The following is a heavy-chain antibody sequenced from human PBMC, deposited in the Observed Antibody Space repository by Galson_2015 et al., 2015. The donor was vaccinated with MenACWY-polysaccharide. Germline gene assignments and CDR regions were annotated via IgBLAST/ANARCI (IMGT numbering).Heavy chain of an antibody. CDR3: ARVRYSTGKYQFDY. Sequence: ALRLSCAASGFTFSHYAMSWVRQAPGKGLEWVSTIGGSGSNTHYADSVKGRLTISRDNSKNTLSLQMNSLRAEDTAVYYCARVRYSTGKYQFDYWGQGTLVAVSS. CDR2: IGGSGSNT. J-gene: IGHJ4*02. CDR1: GFTFSHYA. D-gene: IGHD2-2*01. V-gene: IGHV3-23*01.